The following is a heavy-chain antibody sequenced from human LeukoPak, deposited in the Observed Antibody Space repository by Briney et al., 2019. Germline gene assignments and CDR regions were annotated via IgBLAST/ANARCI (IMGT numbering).Heavy chain of an antibody. Sequence: SETLSLTCTASGGSISSSSYYWSWIRQPPGKGLEWIGYIYYSGSTYYNPSLKSRVTISVDTSKNQFSLKLSSVTAADTAVYYCARAPLGSSLYYWGQGTLVTVSS. D-gene: IGHD6-13*01. CDR2: IYYSGST. CDR3: ARAPLGSSLYY. V-gene: IGHV4-30-4*08. J-gene: IGHJ4*02. CDR1: GGSISSSSYY.